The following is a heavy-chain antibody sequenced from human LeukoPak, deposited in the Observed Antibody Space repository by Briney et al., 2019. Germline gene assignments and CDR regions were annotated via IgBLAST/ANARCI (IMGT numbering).Heavy chain of an antibody. D-gene: IGHD3-10*02. V-gene: IGHV3-33*03. CDR1: GFTFSNYG. J-gene: IGHJ6*04. Sequence: GGSLRLSCAVSGFTFSNYGMHWVRQAPGKGLEWLAVISADGNTKHYADSVKGRFTISRDNAKNSLYLQMNSLRAEDTAVYYCAELGITMIGGVWGKGTTVTISS. CDR3: AELGITMIGGV. CDR2: ISADGNTK.